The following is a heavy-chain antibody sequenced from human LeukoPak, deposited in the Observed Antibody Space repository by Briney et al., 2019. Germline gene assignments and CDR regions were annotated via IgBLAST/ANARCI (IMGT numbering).Heavy chain of an antibody. Sequence: ASVKVSCKASGYTFTGYYMHWVRQAPGQGLEWMGWINPNSGGTNYAQKFQGRVTVTRDTSISTAYMELSRLGSDDTAVYYCACDLKNPTFAFDIWGQGTMVTVSS. D-gene: IGHD1-14*01. CDR3: ACDLKNPTFAFDI. V-gene: IGHV1-2*02. J-gene: IGHJ3*02. CDR1: GYTFTGYY. CDR2: INPNSGGT.